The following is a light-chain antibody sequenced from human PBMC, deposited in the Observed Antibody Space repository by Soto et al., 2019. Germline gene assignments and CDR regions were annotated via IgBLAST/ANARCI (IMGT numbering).Light chain of an antibody. CDR3: QQYNIWTPYT. V-gene: IGKV3-15*01. CDR1: QSVSSN. Sequence: EIVMTQSPATLSVSPGERATLSCRASQSVSSNLAWYQQKPGQAPRLLIYGASTRATGIPARFSGSESGTEFTLTISILQSEDFAVYYCQQYNIWTPYTFGQGTKLEIK. CDR2: GAS. J-gene: IGKJ2*01.